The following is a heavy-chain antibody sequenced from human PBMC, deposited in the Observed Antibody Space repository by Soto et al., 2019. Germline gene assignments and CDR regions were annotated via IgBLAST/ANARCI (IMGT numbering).Heavy chain of an antibody. CDR1: GGSISSCGYY. CDR3: AREPRCVVGHYYHCSGFIVTWFEH. D-gene: IGHD3-22*01. Sequence: TLSLTCTVSGGSISSCGYYWSWIRQHPVKVLEWIGYIYYSGSTYYNPSLKSRVTISVDTSKNQFSLKLSSVTAAEPDVSYWAREPRCVVGHYYHCSGFIVTWFEHWGQGTLVTVST. V-gene: IGHV4-31*03. J-gene: IGHJ5*02. CDR2: IYYSGST.